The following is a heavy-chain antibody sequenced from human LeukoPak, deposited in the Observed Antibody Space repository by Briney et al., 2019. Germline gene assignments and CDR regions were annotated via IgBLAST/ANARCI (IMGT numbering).Heavy chain of an antibody. J-gene: IGHJ4*02. Sequence: SETLSLTCTVSGGSISSYYWSWIRQPPGKGLEWIGYIYFSGSTDSNPSLKSRVTISVDTSKNQFSLKLRSVTAADTAVYYCARRPRNDILTGTPFDYWGQGILVTVSS. CDR1: GGSISSYY. CDR3: ARRPRNDILTGTPFDY. V-gene: IGHV4-59*01. CDR2: IYFSGST. D-gene: IGHD3-9*01.